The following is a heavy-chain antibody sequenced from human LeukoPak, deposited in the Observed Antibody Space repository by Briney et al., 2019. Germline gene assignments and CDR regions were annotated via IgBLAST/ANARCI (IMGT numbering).Heavy chain of an antibody. Sequence: SETLSLTCTVSGGSISSYYWSWIRQPPGKGLEWIGYIYYSGSTNYNPSVKSRVTISVDTSKNQFSLKLSSVTAADTAVYYCARDPGYSGYDSAAHYYYGMDVWGQRTTVTVSS. CDR2: IYYSGST. V-gene: IGHV4-59*01. J-gene: IGHJ6*02. D-gene: IGHD5-12*01. CDR1: GGSISSYY. CDR3: ARDPGYSGYDSAAHYYYGMDV.